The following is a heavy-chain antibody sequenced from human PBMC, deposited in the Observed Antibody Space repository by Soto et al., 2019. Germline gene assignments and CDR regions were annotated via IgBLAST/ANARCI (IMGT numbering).Heavy chain of an antibody. CDR3: VTASGRRLRFYWVDP. J-gene: IGHJ5*02. CDR1: GYTFTSYA. CDR2: IRAYNGNT. D-gene: IGHD2-15*01. V-gene: IGHV1-18*01. Sequence: QVQLVQSGAEVKKPGASVKGSCKASGYTFTSYAISWVRQAPGQGLEWMGWIRAYNGNTNYAQKLQGRVTMTTDTSTSTAYLELRAPTSYDTTVKYCVTASGRRLRFYWVDPWGQGTLVTVSS.